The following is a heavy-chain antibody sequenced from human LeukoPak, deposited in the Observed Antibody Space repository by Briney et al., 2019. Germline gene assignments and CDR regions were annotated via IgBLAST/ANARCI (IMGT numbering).Heavy chain of an antibody. D-gene: IGHD6-13*01. CDR1: GYTFTSYY. CDR2: INPSGGST. CDR3: ARVLIAAAGWFDP. V-gene: IGHV1-46*01. Sequence: ASVKVSCKASGYTFTSYYMHWVRQAPGQGLEWMGIINPSGGSTSYAQKFQGGVTMTRDTSTSTVYMELSSLRSEDTAVYYCARVLIAAAGWFDPWGQGTLVTVSS. J-gene: IGHJ5*02.